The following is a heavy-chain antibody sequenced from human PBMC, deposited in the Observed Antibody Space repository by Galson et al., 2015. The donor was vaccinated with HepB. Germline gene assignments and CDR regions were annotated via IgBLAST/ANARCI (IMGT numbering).Heavy chain of an antibody. CDR1: GVTFSSYA. D-gene: IGHD2-21*01. Sequence: SLRLSCAASGVTFSSYAITWVRQTPGQGLEWVSSIIRSGAGTYYADSVKGRFTISRDSSKNTLYLQMNSLRVEDTAVYYCAKGVGLNCGGDCYWLDYWGQGATVTVSS. CDR3: AKGVGLNCGGDCYWLDY. CDR2: IIRSGAGT. V-gene: IGHV3-23*01. J-gene: IGHJ4*02.